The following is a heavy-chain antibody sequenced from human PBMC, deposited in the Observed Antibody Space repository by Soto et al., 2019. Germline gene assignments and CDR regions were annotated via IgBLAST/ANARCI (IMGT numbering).Heavy chain of an antibody. J-gene: IGHJ5*02. CDR1: GFTFSDYY. CDR3: ARAITWQQLVPYNWFDP. D-gene: IGHD6-13*01. CDR2: ISSSSSYT. V-gene: IGHV3-11*06. Sequence: PGGSLRLSCAASGFTFSDYYMSWIRQAPGKGLEWVSYISSSSSYTNYADSVKGRFTISRDNAKNSLYLQMNSLRAEDTAVYYCARAITWQQLVPYNWFDPWGQGTLVTVSS.